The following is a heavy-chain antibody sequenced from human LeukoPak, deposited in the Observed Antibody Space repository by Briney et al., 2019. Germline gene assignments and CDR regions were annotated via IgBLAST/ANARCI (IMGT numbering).Heavy chain of an antibody. CDR3: GKDLGFGGPHDAFDI. Sequence: GGSLRLSCAASGFTFSTYAMSWVRQAPGKGLEWVSATSGSGVNTYYADSVKGRFSISRDNPKNTLYLQMNSLRVDDTALYYCGKDLGFGGPHDAFDIWGQGTMVTVSS. CDR1: GFTFSTYA. J-gene: IGHJ3*02. V-gene: IGHV3-23*01. CDR2: TSGSGVNT. D-gene: IGHD3-10*01.